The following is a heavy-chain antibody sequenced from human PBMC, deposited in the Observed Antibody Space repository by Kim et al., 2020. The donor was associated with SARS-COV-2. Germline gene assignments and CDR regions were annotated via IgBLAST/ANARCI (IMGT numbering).Heavy chain of an antibody. CDR1: GFSVNSYA. CDR3: VKETRDYGSNAFDV. Sequence: GGSLRLSCTASGFSVNSYAMSWVRQAPGKGLEWVSAITSGTRYFAHSVRGRFAVARDSSTNTLILQLGSLTADDTATYYCVKETRDYGSNAFDVWGPGTMVTVSS. CDR2: ITSGTR. D-gene: IGHD3-16*01. J-gene: IGHJ4*02. V-gene: IGHV3-23*01.